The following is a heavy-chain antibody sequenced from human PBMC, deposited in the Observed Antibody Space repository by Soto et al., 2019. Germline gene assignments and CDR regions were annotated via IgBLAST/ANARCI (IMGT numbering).Heavy chain of an antibody. CDR3: ARGVPITPGTFDY. Sequence: PGVSLRLSCAGSGFTVSSSYMSWVRQAPGKGLEWVSIIYSGGSTFYADSVEGRFTISRDTSKNTLYLQMNSLRAEDTAVYYCARGVPITPGTFDYRGQGTLVTVSS. V-gene: IGHV3-53*01. CDR2: IYSGGST. D-gene: IGHD5-12*01. J-gene: IGHJ4*02. CDR1: GFTVSSSY.